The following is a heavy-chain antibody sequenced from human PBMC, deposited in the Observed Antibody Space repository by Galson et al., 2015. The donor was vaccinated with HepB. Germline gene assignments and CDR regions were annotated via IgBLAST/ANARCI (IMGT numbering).Heavy chain of an antibody. D-gene: IGHD4-17*01. J-gene: IGHJ6*02. CDR1: GFTFSNAW. CDR2: IKSKTDGGTT. Sequence: SLRLSCAASGFTFSNAWMSWVRQAPGKGLEWVGRIKSKTDGGTTDYAAPVKGRFTISRDDSKNTLYLQMNSLKTEDTAVYYCTTGADYGDYEPYYYYGMDVWGQGTTVTVSS. V-gene: IGHV3-15*01. CDR3: TTGADYGDYEPYYYYGMDV.